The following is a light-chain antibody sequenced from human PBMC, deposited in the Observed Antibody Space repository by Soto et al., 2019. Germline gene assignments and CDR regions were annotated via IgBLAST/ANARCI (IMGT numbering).Light chain of an antibody. CDR1: QTISTW. Sequence: DIQVTQSPPTLSASVGDRVTITCRASQTISTWMAWYQQKPGKAPKLLVYDASTLQSGVASRFSGSGSGTDFTLTISSLQPEDFATYYCQQYYSYPRTFGQGTKVDIK. CDR3: QQYYSYPRT. J-gene: IGKJ1*01. CDR2: DAS. V-gene: IGKV1-5*01.